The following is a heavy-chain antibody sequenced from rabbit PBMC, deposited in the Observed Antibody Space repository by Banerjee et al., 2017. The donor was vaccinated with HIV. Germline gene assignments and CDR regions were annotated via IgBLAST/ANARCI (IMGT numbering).Heavy chain of an antibody. J-gene: IGHJ4*01. V-gene: IGHV1S45*01. Sequence: QQQLEESGGGLVKPGGTLTLTCTASGFSFSYNNYICWVRQAPGKGLEWIGCIDGGGSGSTYCASWAQGRFTISKTSSTTVTLQMTSLTAADTATYFCGRGYSSSGWAFKLWGPGTLVTVS. CDR3: GRGYSSSGWAFKL. D-gene: IGHD4-1*01. CDR2: IDGGGSGST. CDR1: GFSFSYNNY.